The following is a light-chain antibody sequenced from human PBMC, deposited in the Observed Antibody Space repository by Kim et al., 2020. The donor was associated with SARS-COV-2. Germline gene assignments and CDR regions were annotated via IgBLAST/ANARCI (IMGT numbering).Light chain of an antibody. CDR1: KLGDKY. J-gene: IGLJ2*01. CDR2: QDR. Sequence: VSPGQTASITCSGDKLGDKYAFWYQQKPGQSPVLLIFQDRKRPSGIPERFSGSNSGNTATLTISGTQAMDEADYYCQAWDSNTAVFGGGTKVTVL. CDR3: QAWDSNTAV. V-gene: IGLV3-1*01.